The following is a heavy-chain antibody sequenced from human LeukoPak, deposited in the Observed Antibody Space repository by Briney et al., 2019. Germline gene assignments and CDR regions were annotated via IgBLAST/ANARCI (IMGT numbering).Heavy chain of an antibody. CDR1: GYTFSYYF. V-gene: IGHV1-46*01. D-gene: IGHD3-3*01. CDR2: INPSSGST. J-gene: IGHJ5*02. CDR3: ARGGVTIFGVGETNWFDP. Sequence: ASVKVSCKSSGYTFSYYFIHWVRQVPGQGLDWMGMINPSSGSTNYAQKFQGRVTMTRDMSTSTVFMDLSSLRSDDTAIYYCARGGVTIFGVGETNWFDPWGQGTLVTVSS.